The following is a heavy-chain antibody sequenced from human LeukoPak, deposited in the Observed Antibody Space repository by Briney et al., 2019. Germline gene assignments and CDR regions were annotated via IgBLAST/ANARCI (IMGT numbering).Heavy chain of an antibody. CDR2: ISDNGGTA. Sequence: GGSLRLSCAASQFMFSTYAMYWVRQAPGKGLEWVSGISDNGGTAYYADSVKGRFTISRDNSKNMLYLHMSSLRAEDTAVYYCAKRGPVTGTKYFDYWGQGTLVTVSS. D-gene: IGHD6-19*01. V-gene: IGHV3-23*01. J-gene: IGHJ4*02. CDR1: QFMFSTYA. CDR3: AKRGPVTGTKYFDY.